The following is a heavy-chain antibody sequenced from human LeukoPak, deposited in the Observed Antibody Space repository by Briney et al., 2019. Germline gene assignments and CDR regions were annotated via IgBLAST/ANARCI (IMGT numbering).Heavy chain of an antibody. J-gene: IGHJ4*02. CDR3: AREDRRAVTTDPLAY. CDR1: GGSISSGGYS. D-gene: IGHD4-17*01. Sequence: PSQTLSLTCTVPGGSISSGGYSWSWIRQPPGKGLERIGYIYYSGSTYYNPSLKSRVTISVDTSKNQFSLKLSSVTAADTAVYYCAREDRRAVTTDPLAYWGQGTLVTVSS. V-gene: IGHV4-31*03. CDR2: IYYSGST.